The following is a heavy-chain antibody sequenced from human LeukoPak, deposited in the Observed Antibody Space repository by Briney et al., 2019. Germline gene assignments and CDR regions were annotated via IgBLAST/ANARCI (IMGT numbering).Heavy chain of an antibody. CDR1: GGSISSSTYY. CDR3: ARGISNSGRAFDY. D-gene: IGHD3-10*01. CDR2: MFYSGNT. V-gene: IGHV4-39*01. Sequence: SETLSLICTVSGGSISSSTYYWGWLRQTPEKGLEWIASMFYSGNTYYNPSLKRRASISVDASENQFSLKLSSVTAADTAVYYCARGISNSGRAFDYWGQGTLVTVSS. J-gene: IGHJ4*02.